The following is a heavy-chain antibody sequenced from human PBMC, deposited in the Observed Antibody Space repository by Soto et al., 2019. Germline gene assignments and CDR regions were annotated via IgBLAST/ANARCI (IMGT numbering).Heavy chain of an antibody. D-gene: IGHD1-26*01. CDR3: VREDILGARSFDY. V-gene: IGHV3-48*02. CDR1: GFTFSSYA. CDR2: ISSLSSPR. Sequence: GESLRLSCASSGFTFSSYAMSWVRQAPGKGLEWISYISSLSSPRYYAESVEGRFIISRDNAKNSLYLQMNSLRDEDTAVYFCVREDILGARSFDYWGQGTRVTVSS. J-gene: IGHJ4*02.